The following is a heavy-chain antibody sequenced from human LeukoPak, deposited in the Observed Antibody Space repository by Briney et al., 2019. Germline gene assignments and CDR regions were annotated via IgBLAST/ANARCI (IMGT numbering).Heavy chain of an antibody. CDR2: IYYSGST. CDR1: GGSISSYY. CDR3: ARDRSWRGQWLVHDAFDI. J-gene: IGHJ3*02. D-gene: IGHD6-19*01. V-gene: IGHV4-59*01. Sequence: SETLSLTCTVSGGSISSYYWSWIRQPPGKGLEWIGYIYYSGSTNYNPSLKSRVTISVDTSKNQFSLKLSSVTAADTAVYYCARDRSWRGQWLVHDAFDIWGQGTMVTVSS.